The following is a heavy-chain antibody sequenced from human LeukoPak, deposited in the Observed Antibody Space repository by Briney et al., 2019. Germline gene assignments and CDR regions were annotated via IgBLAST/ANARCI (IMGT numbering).Heavy chain of an antibody. V-gene: IGHV3-74*01. CDR2: INGDGIST. Sequence: GGSLRLSCAASGFTFSNYWMHWVRQAPGKGPVWVSRINGDGISTGYADSVKGRFTVSRDNAKKTLYLQMNSLRAEDTAVYYCARDVGNFDYWGQGTLVTVSS. CDR1: GFTFSNYW. CDR3: ARDVGNFDY. J-gene: IGHJ4*02.